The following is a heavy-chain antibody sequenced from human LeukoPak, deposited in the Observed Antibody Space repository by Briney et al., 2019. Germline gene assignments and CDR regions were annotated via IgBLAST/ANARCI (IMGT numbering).Heavy chain of an antibody. J-gene: IGHJ4*02. D-gene: IGHD3-22*01. CDR3: AKDHSTYYHDSRTLDY. V-gene: IGHV3-30*02. CDR2: IRYDGNNK. Sequence: GGSLRLSCAASGFTFSSYGMHWVRQASGKGLEWVAFIRYDGNNKYYADSVKGRFTISRDNSKNTLYLQMNSLRAEDTAVYYCAKDHSTYYHDSRTLDYWGQGTLVTVSS. CDR1: GFTFSSYG.